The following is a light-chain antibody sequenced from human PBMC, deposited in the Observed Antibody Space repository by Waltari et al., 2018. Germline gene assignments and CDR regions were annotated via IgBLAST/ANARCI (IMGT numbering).Light chain of an antibody. CDR1: SSDVGGYNY. CDR2: DVS. J-gene: IGLJ1*01. CDR3: SSFTTSSASDFV. Sequence: QSALTQPASVSGSPGQSITISCTGTSSDVGGYNYVSWSQHHPGKAPKLVISDVSKRPSGVSNRFSGSKSGNTASLTISGLQAEDEADYFCSSFTTSSASDFVFGTGTKVTVL. V-gene: IGLV2-14*03.